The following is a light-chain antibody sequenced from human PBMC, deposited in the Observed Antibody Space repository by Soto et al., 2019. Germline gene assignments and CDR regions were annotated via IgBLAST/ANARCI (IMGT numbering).Light chain of an antibody. J-gene: IGLJ1*01. CDR2: DVT. Sequence: QSALTQPRSVSGSPGQSVTISCTGTSSDVGGYNYVSWYQQHPGKAPKLMIYDVTKRPSGVPDRFSGSKSDNTASLTISGLQAEDEADYYCSSSAGIYTYVFGTGTKVTVL. CDR3: SSSAGIYTYV. CDR1: SSDVGGYNY. V-gene: IGLV2-11*01.